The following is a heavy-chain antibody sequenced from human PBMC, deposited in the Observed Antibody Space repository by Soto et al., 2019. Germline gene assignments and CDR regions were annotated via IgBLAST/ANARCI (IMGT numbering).Heavy chain of an antibody. D-gene: IGHD3-22*01. CDR3: ARAGYDSSPRRTNSDAFDI. J-gene: IGHJ3*02. Sequence: QVQLVESGGGLVKPGGSLRLSCAASGFTFSDYYMSWIRQAPGKGLEWVSYISSSSSYTNYADSVKGRFTISRDNAKNSLYLQMNSLGAEDTAVYYCARAGYDSSPRRTNSDAFDIWGQGTMVTVSS. V-gene: IGHV3-11*06. CDR2: ISSSSSYT. CDR1: GFTFSDYY.